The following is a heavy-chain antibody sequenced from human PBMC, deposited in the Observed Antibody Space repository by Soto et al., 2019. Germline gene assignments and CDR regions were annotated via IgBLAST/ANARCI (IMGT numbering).Heavy chain of an antibody. Sequence: QVQLVQSGAEVKKPGSSVKVSCKASGGTFSSYAISWVRQAPGQGLEWMGGIIPIFGTANYAQKFQGRVTITADESTSAAYMELSSLRSEDTAVYYCARGPGEVGGELDYGMDVWGQGTTVTVSS. CDR1: GGTFSSYA. D-gene: IGHD1-26*01. J-gene: IGHJ6*02. CDR2: IIPIFGTA. CDR3: ARGPGEVGGELDYGMDV. V-gene: IGHV1-69*01.